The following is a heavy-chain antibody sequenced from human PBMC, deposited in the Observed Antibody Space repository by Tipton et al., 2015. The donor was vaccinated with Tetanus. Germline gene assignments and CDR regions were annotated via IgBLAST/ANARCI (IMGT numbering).Heavy chain of an antibody. J-gene: IGHJ4*02. CDR3: ARGFLHIAVAGMCPDY. CDR1: GFTFSSYA. V-gene: IGHV3-30-3*01. CDR2: ISYDGSNK. D-gene: IGHD6-19*01. Sequence: SLRLSCAASGFTFSSYAMHWVRQAPGKGLEWVAVISYDGSNKYYADSVKGRFTISRDNSKNTLYLQMNSLRAEDTAVYYCARGFLHIAVAGMCPDYWGQGTLVTVSS.